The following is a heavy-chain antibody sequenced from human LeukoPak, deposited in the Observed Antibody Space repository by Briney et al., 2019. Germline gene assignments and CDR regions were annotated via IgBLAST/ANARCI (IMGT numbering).Heavy chain of an antibody. CDR3: ARSFYSSTWYVDLDY. V-gene: IGHV3-21*01. Sequence: GGSLRLSCAASGFTFSSYGMSWVRQAPGKGLEWVSSISSSSSDIYYADSVKGRFTISRDNAKNSLYLQMNSLRAEDTAVYYCARSFYSSTWYVDLDYWGQGTLVTVSS. J-gene: IGHJ4*02. D-gene: IGHD6-13*01. CDR2: ISSSSSDI. CDR1: GFTFSSYG.